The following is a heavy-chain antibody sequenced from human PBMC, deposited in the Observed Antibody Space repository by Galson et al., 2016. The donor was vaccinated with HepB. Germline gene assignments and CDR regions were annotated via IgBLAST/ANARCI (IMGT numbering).Heavy chain of an antibody. Sequence: SLRLSCAASGFRFNDYAMTWVRQAPGKGLEWVSTVSSSGDVTYYPDSVKGRFSVSRDGSKNTLYLQMNSLTAEDTAVYYCAKGIFGAVLIGYWGLGTLVAVSS. V-gene: IGHV3-23*01. CDR1: GFRFNDYA. CDR3: AKGIFGAVLIGY. D-gene: IGHD3-3*01. J-gene: IGHJ4*02. CDR2: VSSSGDVT.